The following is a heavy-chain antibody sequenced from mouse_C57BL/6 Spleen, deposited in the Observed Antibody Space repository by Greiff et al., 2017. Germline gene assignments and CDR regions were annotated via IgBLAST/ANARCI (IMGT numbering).Heavy chain of an antibody. CDR1: GFTFSNYW. CDR2: IRLKSDNYAT. Sequence: EVKLMESGGGLVQPGGSMKLSCVASGFTFSNYWMNWVRQSPEKGLEWVAQIRLKSDNYATHYAESVKGRFTISRDDSKSSVYLQMNNLRAEDTGIYYCTGDDGYPDYWGQGTTLTVSS. V-gene: IGHV6-3*01. CDR3: TGDDGYPDY. D-gene: IGHD2-3*01. J-gene: IGHJ2*01.